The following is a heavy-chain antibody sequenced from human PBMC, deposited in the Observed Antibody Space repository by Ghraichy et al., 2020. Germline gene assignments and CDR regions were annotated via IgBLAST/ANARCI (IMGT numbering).Heavy chain of an antibody. Sequence: SETLSLTCTVSGGSISSYYWSWIRQPPGKGLEWIGYIYYSGSTNYNPSLKSRVTISIDTSKNQFSLKLSSVTAADTAVYYCARGAYGGWFGSDYWGQGTLVTVSS. V-gene: IGHV4-59*01. CDR1: GGSISSYY. CDR2: IYYSGST. D-gene: IGHD4-23*01. J-gene: IGHJ4*02. CDR3: ARGAYGGWFGSDY.